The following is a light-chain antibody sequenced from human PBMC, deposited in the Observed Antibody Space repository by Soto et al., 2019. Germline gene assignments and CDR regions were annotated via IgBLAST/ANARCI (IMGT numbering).Light chain of an antibody. Sequence: EIVLTQSPGTLSLSPGERAPLSCRASQRVSSSYLAWYQQKPGQAPRLLIYGASSRATGIPDRFSGSGSGTDFTLIISRLEPEDFAVYYCQQYGDSPWTFGQGTKV. J-gene: IGKJ1*01. CDR3: QQYGDSPWT. V-gene: IGKV3-20*01. CDR1: QRVSSSY. CDR2: GAS.